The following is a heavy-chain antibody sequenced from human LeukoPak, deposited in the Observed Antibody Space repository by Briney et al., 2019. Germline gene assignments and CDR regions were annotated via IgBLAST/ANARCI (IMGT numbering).Heavy chain of an antibody. Sequence: ASVKVSCKVSGYTLTELSMHWVRQAPGKGLEWMGGFDPEDGETIYAQKFQGRVTMTEDTSTDTAYMELSSLRSEDTAVYYCATDRIHYGSGTYNFDYWGQGTLVTVSS. J-gene: IGHJ4*02. CDR3: ATDRIHYGSGTYNFDY. CDR2: FDPEDGET. V-gene: IGHV1-24*01. CDR1: GYTLTELS. D-gene: IGHD3-10*01.